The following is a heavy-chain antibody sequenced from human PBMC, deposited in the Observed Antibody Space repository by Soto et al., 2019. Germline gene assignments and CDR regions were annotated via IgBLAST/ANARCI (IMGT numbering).Heavy chain of an antibody. CDR2: ISYDGSNK. V-gene: IGHV3-30*18. J-gene: IGHJ4*02. CDR3: AKERLRIAAAGSFDY. CDR1: GFTFSSYG. Sequence: GGSLRLSCAASGFTFSSYGMHWVRQAPGKGLEWVAVISYDGSNKYYADSVKGRFTISRDNSKNTLYLQMNSLRAEDTAVYYCAKERLRIAAAGSFDYWGQGTLVTVSS. D-gene: IGHD6-13*01.